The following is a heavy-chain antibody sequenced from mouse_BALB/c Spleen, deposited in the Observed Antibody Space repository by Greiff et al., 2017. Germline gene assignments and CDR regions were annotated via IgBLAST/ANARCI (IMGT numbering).Heavy chain of an antibody. Sequence: VQLQQSAAELARPGASVKMSCKASGYTFTSYTMHWVKQRPGQGLEWIGYINPSSGYTEYNQKFKDKTTLTADKSSSTAYMQLSSLTSEDSAVYYCAREGGAWFAYWGQGTLVTVSA. V-gene: IGHV1-4*02. J-gene: IGHJ3*01. CDR3: AREGGAWFAY. CDR2: INPSSGYT. CDR1: GYTFTSYT.